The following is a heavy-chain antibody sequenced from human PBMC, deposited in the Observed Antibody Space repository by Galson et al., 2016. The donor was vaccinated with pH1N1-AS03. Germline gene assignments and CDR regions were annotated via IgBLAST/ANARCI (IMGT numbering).Heavy chain of an antibody. CDR2: ISYDGSNE. CDR3: ALGRRAALAGVPLDR. CDR1: GFTFSNYG. J-gene: IGHJ5*02. D-gene: IGHD6-13*01. Sequence: SLRLSCAASGFTFSNYGMHWVRQAPGKGLEWVAGISYDGSNEYYADSVKGRLTVSRDNSKNTLFLQMNRLRIEDTAAYYCALGRRAALAGVPLDRWGQGTLVTVSS. V-gene: IGHV3-30*03.